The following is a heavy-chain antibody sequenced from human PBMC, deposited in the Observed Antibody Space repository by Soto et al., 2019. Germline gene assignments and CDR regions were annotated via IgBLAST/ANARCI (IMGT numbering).Heavy chain of an antibody. V-gene: IGHV1-69*13. D-gene: IGHD5-18*01. CDR3: ATSVGYSYGPIVY. J-gene: IGHJ4*02. Sequence: SVKVSCKASGGTFSSYAISWVRQAPGQGLEWMGGIIPIFDTANYAQKFQGRVTITADESTSTAYMELSSLRSEDTAVYYFATSVGYSYGPIVYWGQGTLVTVSS. CDR2: IIPIFDTA. CDR1: GGTFSSYA.